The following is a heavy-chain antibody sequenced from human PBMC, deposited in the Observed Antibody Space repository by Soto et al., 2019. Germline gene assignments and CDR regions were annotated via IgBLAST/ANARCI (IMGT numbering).Heavy chain of an antibody. CDR1: GFTFDDYA. CDR2: ISWNSGSI. CDR3: AKDIAPYYDFWSGWIDQLYPYMDV. J-gene: IGHJ6*03. V-gene: IGHV3-9*01. D-gene: IGHD3-3*01. Sequence: PGGSLRLSCAASGFTFDDYAMHWVRQAPGKGLEWASGISWNSGSIGYADSVKGRFTISRDNAKNSLYLQMNSLRAEDTALYYCAKDIAPYYDFWSGWIDQLYPYMDVWGKGTTVTVSS.